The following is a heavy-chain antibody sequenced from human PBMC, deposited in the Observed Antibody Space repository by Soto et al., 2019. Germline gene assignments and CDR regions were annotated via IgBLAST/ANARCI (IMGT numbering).Heavy chain of an antibody. D-gene: IGHD3-22*01. V-gene: IGHV3-74*01. CDR2: INSDGSST. CDR1: GFTFSSYW. CDR3: ARESVHYYDSSGYYYYYYGMAF. J-gene: IGHJ6*02. Sequence: PGGSLRLSCAASGFTFSSYWMHWVRQAPGKGLVWVSRINSDGSSTSYADSVKGRFTISRDNAKNTLYLQMNSLRAEDTAVYYCARESVHYYDSSGYYYYYYGMAFWGQGTTVTVSS.